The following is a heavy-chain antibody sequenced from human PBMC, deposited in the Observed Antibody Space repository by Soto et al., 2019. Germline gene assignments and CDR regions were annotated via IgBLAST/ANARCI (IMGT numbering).Heavy chain of an antibody. CDR2: IKKDGSVK. J-gene: IGHJ4*02. D-gene: IGHD6-19*01. V-gene: IGHV3-7*03. CDR1: GFSFSSYW. Sequence: EVQLVESGGGLVQPGGSLRLSCEASGFSFSSYWMNWVRQAPGKGLERVAIIKKDGSVKYYVDSVKGRFTISRDNAKNSLYLQMHGPRAEDTAVYYCAGGSGWLIDYWGRGTLVTVSS. CDR3: AGGSGWLIDY.